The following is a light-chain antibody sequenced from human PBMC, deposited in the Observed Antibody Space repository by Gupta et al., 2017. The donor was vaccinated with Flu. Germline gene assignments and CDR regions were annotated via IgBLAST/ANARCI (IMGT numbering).Light chain of an antibody. CDR2: DGS. V-gene: IGLV3-21*03. J-gene: IGLJ2*01. CDR3: QGWDSSSDRVV. CDR1: NIGSKA. Sequence: SYVLTQPPSVSVAPGKTARFTCGGDNIGSKAAHRDQQRPGQTPVLVVYDGSARASGIPERVSGSNSGNTATLTISRVEAGDEADYYCQGWDSSSDRVVVGGGTKLAVL.